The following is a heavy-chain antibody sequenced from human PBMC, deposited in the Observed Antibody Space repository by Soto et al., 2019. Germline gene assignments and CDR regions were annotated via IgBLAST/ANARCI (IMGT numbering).Heavy chain of an antibody. V-gene: IGHV1-18*01. CDR1: GYTFTSYG. D-gene: IGHD3-22*01. Sequence: QVQLVQSGAEVKKPGASVKVSCKASGYTFTSYGISWVRQAPGQGLEWMGWISAYNGNTNYAQKLQGRVTMTTDTSTSTAYMELRSLRADDTAVYYWARFMTYYYDSSGYYASDCGQGALVTVSS. CDR3: ARFMTYYYDSSGYYASD. CDR2: ISAYNGNT. J-gene: IGHJ4*02.